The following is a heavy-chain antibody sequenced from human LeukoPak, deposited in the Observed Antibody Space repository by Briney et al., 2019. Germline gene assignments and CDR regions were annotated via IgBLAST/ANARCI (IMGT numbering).Heavy chain of an antibody. J-gene: IGHJ4*02. CDR1: GGSISSDSYS. Sequence: PSQTLCLTCTVSGGSISSDSYSWSWIRQPAGKELEFIGRLFTSGNTNYNPSLKSRVTISLDTSKNQFSLMLRSVTAADTAVYYCAGSVVRGVIDYWGQGTLVTVSP. V-gene: IGHV4-61*02. D-gene: IGHD3-10*01. CDR3: AGSVVRGVIDY. CDR2: LFTSGNT.